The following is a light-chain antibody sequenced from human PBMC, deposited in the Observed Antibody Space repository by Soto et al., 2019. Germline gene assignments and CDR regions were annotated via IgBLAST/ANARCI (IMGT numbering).Light chain of an antibody. V-gene: IGKV3-15*01. CDR2: GAS. CDR1: QSFSSN. J-gene: IGKJ5*01. CDR3: QQYNNWPRT. Sequence: MTQSPAALSVSPGERATLSCRASQSFSSNLAWYQQKPGQAPRLLIYGASTRATGVPARFSGSGSGTEFTLTISSLQSEDFAVYYCQQYNNWPRTFGQGTRLEIK.